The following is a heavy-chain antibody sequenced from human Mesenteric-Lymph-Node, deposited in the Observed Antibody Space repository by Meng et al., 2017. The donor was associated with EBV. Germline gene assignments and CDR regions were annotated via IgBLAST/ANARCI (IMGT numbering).Heavy chain of an antibody. D-gene: IGHD3-10*01. Sequence: EVQLLESGGALVQPGGSMRLSCAASGFTFSTYAMSWVRQAPGKGLEWVSLITNSGDDTYYAGSVKGRFTISRDNSKNMLYLHMNSLSAEDTAVYYCATTTMIRVWDWGQGTLVTVSS. CDR1: GFTFSTYA. V-gene: IGHV3-23*01. CDR3: ATTTMIRVWD. J-gene: IGHJ4*02. CDR2: ITNSGDDT.